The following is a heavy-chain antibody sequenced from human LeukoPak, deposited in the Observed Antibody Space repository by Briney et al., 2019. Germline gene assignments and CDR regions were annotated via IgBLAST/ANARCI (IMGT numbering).Heavy chain of an antibody. CDR2: IYWNNDV. Sequence: SGPTLVKPTQTLTLTCALSGFSLTTRGVGVGWVRQPPGKALGWLAVIYWNNDVRLSPSLKSRLTIAKDTSKNQVVLTMRNMDPVDTATYYCAHRRGFNYFAYWGQGLPVTVSS. CDR1: GFSLTTRGVG. CDR3: AHRRGFNYFAY. J-gene: IGHJ4*02. V-gene: IGHV2-5*01. D-gene: IGHD3-10*01.